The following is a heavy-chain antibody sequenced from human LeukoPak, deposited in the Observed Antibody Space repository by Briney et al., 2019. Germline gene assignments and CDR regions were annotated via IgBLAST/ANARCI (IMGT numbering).Heavy chain of an antibody. CDR2: ISTYTGKA. V-gene: IGHV1-18*01. CDR1: GYTFTSFG. D-gene: IGHD3-3*01. CDR3: ARDLLFEGMLGWLLEY. J-gene: IGHJ1*01. Sequence: GALVKVSCKASGYTFTSFGISWVRQAPGQGLEWMGWISTYTGKANYAQKFHDRVTLTTDTATSTVYMELHSLRSDDTAVYYCARDLLFEGMLGWLLEYWGQGTLVTVSS.